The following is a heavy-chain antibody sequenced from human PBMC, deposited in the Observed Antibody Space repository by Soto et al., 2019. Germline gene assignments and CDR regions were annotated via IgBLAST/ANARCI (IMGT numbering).Heavy chain of an antibody. V-gene: IGHV4-31*03. CDR1: GGSISSGGYY. J-gene: IGHJ5*02. CDR2: IYYSGST. Sequence: PSETLSLTCTVSGGSISSGGYYWSWIRQHPGKGLEWIGYIYYSGSTYYNPSLKSRVTISVDTSKNQFSLKLSSVTAADTAVYYCARAKDPRTRRSGTAAAGTVGWFDPWGQGTLVTVSS. D-gene: IGHD6-13*01. CDR3: ARAKDPRTRRSGTAAAGTVGWFDP.